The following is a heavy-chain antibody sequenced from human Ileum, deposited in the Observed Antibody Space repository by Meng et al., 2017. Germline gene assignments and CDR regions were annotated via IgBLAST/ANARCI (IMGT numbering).Heavy chain of an antibody. V-gene: IGHV4-4*02. J-gene: IGHJ4*02. CDR1: GVSISSAIW. Sequence: QGQLQGAGPGLVKPSGTLSLTCAVSGVSISSAIWWGWVRQPPGKGLEWIGEIFQSGSTNYNPSLKSRVSISVDKSKNHLSLSLSSVTAADTAVYYCAKAAAYNLDIWGQGALVTVSS. CDR2: IFQSGST. D-gene: IGHD1-14*01. CDR3: AKAAAYNLDI.